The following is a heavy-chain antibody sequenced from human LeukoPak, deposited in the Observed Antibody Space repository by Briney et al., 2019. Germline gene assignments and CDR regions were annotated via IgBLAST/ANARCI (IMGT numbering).Heavy chain of an antibody. CDR1: GDSISGYY. J-gene: IGHJ5*02. Sequence: SETLSLTCTVSGDSISGYYWSWIRQPPGKGLEWIGYIYYSGNTNYNPSLRSRVSISVNTSKNQFSLRLSSVTAADTAVYYCARNGRYCSGGACRHYNWFDPWGQGTLVTVSS. CDR3: ARNGRYCSGGACRHYNWFDP. CDR2: IYYSGNT. V-gene: IGHV4-59*01. D-gene: IGHD2-15*01.